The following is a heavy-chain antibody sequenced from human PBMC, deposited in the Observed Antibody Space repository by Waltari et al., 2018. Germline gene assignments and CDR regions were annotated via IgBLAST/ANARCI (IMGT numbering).Heavy chain of an antibody. D-gene: IGHD1-1*01. Sequence: QVQLQESGPGLVKPAGTLSVTCVVSGDSMSASDWWSWVRQSPGKGLEWIGQVRGSGGTNYNPSLETRVSVSSDTSKKQFSLRMTSATAADTAVYYCARDRGRGLFLDSWGQGTLVTVSP. CDR1: GDSMSASDW. J-gene: IGHJ4*02. V-gene: IGHV4-4*02. CDR2: VRGSGGT. CDR3: ARDRGRGLFLDS.